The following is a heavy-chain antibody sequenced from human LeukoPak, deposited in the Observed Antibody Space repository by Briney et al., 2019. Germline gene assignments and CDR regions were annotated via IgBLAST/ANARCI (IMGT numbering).Heavy chain of an antibody. CDR2: IYYSGST. CDR1: GGSVSGTNYY. J-gene: IGHJ4*02. V-gene: IGHV4-39*01. Sequence: SETLSLTCSVSGGSVSGTNYYWAWIRQPPEKGLEWIGTIYYSGSTYYNVSLKSRVTISVDTSKNQFSLNLNSVTAADTAVYYCARHTDYFDYWGQGTLVTVSS. CDR3: ARHTDYFDY.